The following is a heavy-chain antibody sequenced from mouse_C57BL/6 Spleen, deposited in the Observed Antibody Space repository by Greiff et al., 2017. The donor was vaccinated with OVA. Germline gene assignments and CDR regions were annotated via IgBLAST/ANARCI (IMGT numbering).Heavy chain of an antibody. CDR3: NYLDY. Sequence: VQLQQPGAELVKPGASVTLSCKASGYTFTSYWMQWVKQRPGQGLEWIGEIDPSDSYTNYNQKFKGKATLTVDTSSSTAYMQLSSLTSEDSAVYYCNYLDYWGQGTSVTVSS. V-gene: IGHV1-50*01. J-gene: IGHJ4*01. CDR2: IDPSDSYT. CDR1: GYTFTSYW. D-gene: IGHD2-1*01.